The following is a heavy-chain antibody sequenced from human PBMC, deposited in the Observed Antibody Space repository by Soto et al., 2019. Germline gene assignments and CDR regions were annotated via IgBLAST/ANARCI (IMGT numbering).Heavy chain of an antibody. CDR1: GGSISSSSYY. Sequence: SETLSLTCTVSGGSISSSSYYWGWIRQPPGKGLEWIGSIYYSGSTYYNPSLKSRVTISVDTSKNQFSLTRSSVTAADTAVYDCARGRWKYITNFGVVTEWRYFDYWGQGTLVTVSS. V-gene: IGHV4-39*01. D-gene: IGHD3-3*01. CDR2: IYYSGST. CDR3: ARGRWKYITNFGVVTEWRYFDY. J-gene: IGHJ4*02.